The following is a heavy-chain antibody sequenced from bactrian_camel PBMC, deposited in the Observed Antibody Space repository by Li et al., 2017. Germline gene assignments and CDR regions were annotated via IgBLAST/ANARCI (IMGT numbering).Heavy chain of an antibody. V-gene: IGHV3S55*01. D-gene: IGHD1*01. CDR2: ISSDGTT. Sequence: VQLVESGGGSVQAGGSLRLSCTSSGFTLADYDMGWYRQAPDECDFLSTISSDGTTYYADSVKGRFTVSQDSAKNILYLQMHSLKPEDTAMYYCAARSVGWCPLFEHWLGKRAYTPGGYFANWGQGTQVTVS. CDR1: GFTLADYD. J-gene: IGHJ6*01. CDR3: AARSVGWCPLFEHWLGKRAYTPGGYFAN.